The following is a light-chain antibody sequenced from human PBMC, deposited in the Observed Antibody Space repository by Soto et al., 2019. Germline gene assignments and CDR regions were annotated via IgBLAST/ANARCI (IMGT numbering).Light chain of an antibody. CDR2: EVH. CDR3: RSYAASNTLL. V-gene: IGLV2-18*02. J-gene: IGLJ2*01. CDR1: SSDVGTYDR. Sequence: QSVLTQPPSVSGSPGQSVTISCIGSSSDVGTYDRVSWYQAPPGTAPKLIIYEVHYRPSGVPDRFSGSKSGNTASLTISGLQAEEEADYYFRSYAASNTLLFGGGTKLPVL.